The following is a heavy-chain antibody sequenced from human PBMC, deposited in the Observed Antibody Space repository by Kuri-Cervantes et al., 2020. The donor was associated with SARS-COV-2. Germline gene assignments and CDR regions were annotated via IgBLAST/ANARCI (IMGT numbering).Heavy chain of an antibody. J-gene: IGHJ6*03. CDR1: GGSISSYY. D-gene: IGHD6-19*01. V-gene: IGHV4-59*01. CDR3: ARSGWYSRGVTHFYMDA. CDR2: IYYSGST. Sequence: GSLRLSCTVSGGSISSYYWSWIRQPPGKGLEWIGYIYYSGSTNYNPSLKSRVTISVDTSKNQFSLKLSSVTAADTAVYYCARSGWYSRGVTHFYMDAWGKGTMVTVSS.